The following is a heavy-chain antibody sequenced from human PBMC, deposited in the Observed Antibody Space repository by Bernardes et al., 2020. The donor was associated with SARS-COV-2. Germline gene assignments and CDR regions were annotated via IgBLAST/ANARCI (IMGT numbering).Heavy chain of an antibody. J-gene: IGHJ3*02. Sequence: SESLSLTCTASGCSISSSRYYWAWIRQPPGKGLECIGSISYSGTTYYNVSLKSRVTISVDTSKDQFSLKLSSVTAAATAVYYCARRGGSGRAFDIWGPGTMVTVSS. V-gene: IGHV4-39*01. CDR3: ARRGGSGRAFDI. D-gene: IGHD6-25*01. CDR2: ISYSGTT. CDR1: GCSISSSRYY.